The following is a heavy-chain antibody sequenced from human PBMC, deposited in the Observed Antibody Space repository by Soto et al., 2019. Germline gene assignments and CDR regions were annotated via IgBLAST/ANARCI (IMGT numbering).Heavy chain of an antibody. J-gene: IGHJ4*02. D-gene: IGHD2-15*01. V-gene: IGHV4-39*01. CDR3: GKVLVGATGHTDTDS. Sequence: PSETLSLTCTVSGGSIYRSGYYWGWIRQPPGRGLEWIGNIDYNGVTYSNPSLKSRVTISRDTSKNQFSLKLTSVTAADTALYYCGKVLVGATGHTDTDSWAPGTLVTGS. CDR2: IDYNGVT. CDR1: GGSIYRSGYY.